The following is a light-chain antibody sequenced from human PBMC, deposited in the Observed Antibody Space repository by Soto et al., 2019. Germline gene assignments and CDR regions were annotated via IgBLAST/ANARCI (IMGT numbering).Light chain of an antibody. CDR2: GVS. V-gene: IGKV3-20*01. Sequence: EIVLTQSPGTLSLSPGERATLSCRASQSVSNNYLAWYQQKPGQAPRLLIYGVSSRATGVPDRFSGSGSGTDFTLTISRLEPEDFAVYYCQQYDTSSLTFGGGTKVDIK. CDR1: QSVSNNY. J-gene: IGKJ4*01. CDR3: QQYDTSSLT.